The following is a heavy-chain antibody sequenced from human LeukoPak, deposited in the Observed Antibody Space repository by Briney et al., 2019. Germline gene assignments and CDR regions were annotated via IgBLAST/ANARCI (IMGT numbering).Heavy chain of an antibody. CDR2: IYYSGST. CDR1: GGSISSYY. Sequence: SETLSLTCTVSGGSISSYYWSWIRQPPGKGLEWIGYIYYSGSTNYNPSLKSRVTISVDTSKNQFSLRLSSVTAADTAVYYCARHGPGYSSSRYGHWGQGTLVTVSS. CDR3: ARHGPGYSSSRYGH. D-gene: IGHD6-13*01. J-gene: IGHJ4*02. V-gene: IGHV4-59*08.